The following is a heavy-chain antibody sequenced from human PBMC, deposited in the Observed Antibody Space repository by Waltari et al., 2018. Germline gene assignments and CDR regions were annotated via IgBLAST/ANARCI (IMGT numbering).Heavy chain of an antibody. V-gene: IGHV3-9*01. Sequence: EVQLVESGGGLVQPGRSLRLSCAASGFTFDDSAMHWVRQAPGKGLEWVSGISWNSGSIGYADSVKGRFTISRDNAKNSLYLQMNSLRAEDTALYYCAKDMAHWGQGTLVTVSS. CDR1: GFTFDDSA. CDR3: AKDMAH. J-gene: IGHJ4*02. CDR2: ISWNSGSI.